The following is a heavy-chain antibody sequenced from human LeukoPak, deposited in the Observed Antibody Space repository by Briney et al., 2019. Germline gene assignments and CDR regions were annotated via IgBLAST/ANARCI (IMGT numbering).Heavy chain of an antibody. D-gene: IGHD5-24*01. CDR1: GFTFSSYE. J-gene: IGHJ4*02. CDR2: ISSSGSTI. V-gene: IGHV3-48*03. CDR3: ARDRRGFGRWLQLLPDLDY. Sequence: PGGSLRLSCAASGFTFSSYEMNWVRQAPGKGLEWVSYISSSGSTIYYADSVKGRFTISRDNAKNSLYLQMNSLRAEDTAVYYCARDRRGFGRWLQLLPDLDYWGQGTLVTVSS.